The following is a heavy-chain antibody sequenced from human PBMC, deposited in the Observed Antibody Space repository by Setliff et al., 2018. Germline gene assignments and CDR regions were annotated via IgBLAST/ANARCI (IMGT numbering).Heavy chain of an antibody. D-gene: IGHD3-3*01. CDR3: ARVSGSYDVSDS. Sequence: GGSLRLSCAASGFTFSSDPMNWVRQAPGEGLEWVANLSEDESTKLYVDSVKGRFTISRDNAKNSLYLQMNSLRVEDTAVYYCARVSGSYDVSDSWGQGVLVTVSS. CDR1: GFTFSSDP. V-gene: IGHV3-7*05. J-gene: IGHJ4*02. CDR2: LSEDESTK.